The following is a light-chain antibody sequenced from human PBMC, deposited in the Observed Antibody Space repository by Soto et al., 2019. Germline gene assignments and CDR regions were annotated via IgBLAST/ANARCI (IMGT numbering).Light chain of an antibody. Sequence: DIVMTQSPLSLPVTPGEPASISCRSSQSLLHSNGYNYLDWYLQKPGQSPQLLIYLGSNRASGVPDRFSGSGSGTDFTLKISRVEAEDVGVYYCMQALQTPSTFGRGTKVDIX. J-gene: IGKJ2*01. V-gene: IGKV2-28*01. CDR2: LGS. CDR3: MQALQTPST. CDR1: QSLLHSNGYNY.